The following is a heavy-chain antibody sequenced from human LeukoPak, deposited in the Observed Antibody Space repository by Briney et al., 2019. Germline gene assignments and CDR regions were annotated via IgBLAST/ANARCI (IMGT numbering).Heavy chain of an antibody. Sequence: SETLSLTCAVYGGSFSGYYWSWIRQPPGKGLEWIGEINHSGSTNYNPSLKSRVTISVDTSKNQFSLKLSSVTAADTAVYYCARDLSDFWSGLEGVIDYWGQGTLVTVSS. CDR3: ARDLSDFWSGLEGVIDY. CDR1: GGSFSGYY. J-gene: IGHJ4*02. CDR2: INHSGST. V-gene: IGHV4-34*01. D-gene: IGHD3-3*01.